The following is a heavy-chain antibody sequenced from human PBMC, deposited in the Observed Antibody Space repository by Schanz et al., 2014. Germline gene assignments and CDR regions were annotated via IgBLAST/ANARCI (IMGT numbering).Heavy chain of an antibody. Sequence: EGQLAESGGGLVQPGGSLRLSCEASGFDFNSYSMNWVRQAPGKGLEWLSYIDGKSTTVYYADSVKGRFTVSRDSGQNSLYLQMNSLRAGDTAVYYCARGTDWNLHYWGQGALVTVSS. V-gene: IGHV3-48*01. CDR1: GFDFNSYS. CDR2: IDGKSTTV. CDR3: ARGTDWNLHY. J-gene: IGHJ4*02. D-gene: IGHD1-1*01.